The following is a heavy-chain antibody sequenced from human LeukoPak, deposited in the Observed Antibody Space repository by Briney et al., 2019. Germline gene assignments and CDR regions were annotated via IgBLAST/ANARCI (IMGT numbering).Heavy chain of an antibody. D-gene: IGHD5-24*01. V-gene: IGHV3-21*01. J-gene: IGHJ4*02. Sequence: ETLSLTCTVSGGSISSSSYYWGWIRQPPGKGLEWVSSITSSSSYIYYADLVKGRFTISRDNAKNSLYLQMNSLRAEDTAVYYCARVEHAYNYRFEVFDYWGQGTLVTVSS. CDR1: GGSISSSS. CDR3: ARVEHAYNYRFEVFDY. CDR2: ITSSSSYI.